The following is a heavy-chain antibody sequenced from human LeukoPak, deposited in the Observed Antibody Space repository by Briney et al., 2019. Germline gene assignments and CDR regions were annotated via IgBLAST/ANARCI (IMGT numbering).Heavy chain of an antibody. Sequence: PGRSLRLSCAASGFTVSSYGMHWVRQAPGKGLEWVAVISYDGSNKYYADSVKGRFTISRDNSKNTLYLQMNSLRAEDTAVYYCWTGTYYFDYWGQGTLVTVSS. J-gene: IGHJ4*02. CDR3: WTGTYYFDY. CDR2: ISYDGSNK. CDR1: GFTVSSYG. D-gene: IGHD1/OR15-1a*01. V-gene: IGHV3-30*03.